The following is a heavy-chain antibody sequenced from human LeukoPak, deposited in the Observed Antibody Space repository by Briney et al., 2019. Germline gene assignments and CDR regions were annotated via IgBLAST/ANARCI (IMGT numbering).Heavy chain of an antibody. D-gene: IGHD2/OR15-2a*01. CDR3: ATDSMAAFDY. J-gene: IGHJ4*02. CDR2: LNPNSGNT. V-gene: IGHV1-8*01. Sequence: ASVKVPCKASGYTFTSYDINWVRQATGQGLEWMGWLNPNSGNTGYAQKFQGRVTMTRNTSISTAYMELSSLRSEDTAVYYCATDSMAAFDYWGQGTLATVSS. CDR1: GYTFTSYD.